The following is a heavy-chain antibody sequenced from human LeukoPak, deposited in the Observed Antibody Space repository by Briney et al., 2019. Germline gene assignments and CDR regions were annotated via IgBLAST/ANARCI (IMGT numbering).Heavy chain of an antibody. CDR2: IYSDNT. Sequence: PGGSLRLSCTVSGFTVSSNSMSWVRQAPGKGLEWVSFIYSDNTHYSDSVKGRFTISRDNSKNTLYLQMNSLRAEDTAVYYCARARYFDWLLPDYWGQGTLVTVSS. V-gene: IGHV3-53*01. D-gene: IGHD3-9*01. CDR1: GFTVSSNS. CDR3: ARARYFDWLLPDY. J-gene: IGHJ4*02.